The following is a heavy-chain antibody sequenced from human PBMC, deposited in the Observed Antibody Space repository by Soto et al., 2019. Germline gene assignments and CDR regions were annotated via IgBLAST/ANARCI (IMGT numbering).Heavy chain of an antibody. J-gene: IGHJ4*02. V-gene: IGHV1-24*01. Sequence: ASVKGSCKVSGYTLTYVSMHWVRQAPGKGLEWMGGFDPEDGETIYAQKFQGRVTMTEDTSTDTAYMELSSLRSEDTAVYYCAVQCVDCYSFDYWGQGTLVTVSS. D-gene: IGHD2-21*02. CDR3: AVQCVDCYSFDY. CDR2: FDPEDGET. CDR1: GYTLTYVS.